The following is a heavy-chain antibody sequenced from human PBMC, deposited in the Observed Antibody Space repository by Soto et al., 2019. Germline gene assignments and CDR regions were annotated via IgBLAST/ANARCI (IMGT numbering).Heavy chain of an antibody. J-gene: IGHJ4*02. CDR1: VFTLSNAV. CDR3: AKAVVGATNRPLDY. D-gene: IGHD1-26*01. V-gene: IGHV3-23*01. CDR2: ITGSGSTT. Sequence: GSLRLSCEASVFTLSNAVMTWVRQAPGKGLEWVSGITGSGSTTYYADSVKGRFTVSRDNSNNTLYLQMTSLRGDDTAVHYCAKAVVGATNRPLDYWGQGTLVTVSS.